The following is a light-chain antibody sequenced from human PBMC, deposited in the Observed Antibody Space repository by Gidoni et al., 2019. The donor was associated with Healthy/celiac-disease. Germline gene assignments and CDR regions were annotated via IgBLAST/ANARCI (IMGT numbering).Light chain of an antibody. J-gene: IGKJ2*01. Sequence: DIQMTQSPSSLSASVGDRVTITCRASQSISTYLNWYQKKPGKAPQLLIYAASSLQSGVPSRFSGSGSGTDFTLTISSLQPEDFATYFCQQSDSTPSTFGQGTKLEIK. CDR1: QSISTY. CDR3: QQSDSTPST. CDR2: AAS. V-gene: IGKV1-39*01.